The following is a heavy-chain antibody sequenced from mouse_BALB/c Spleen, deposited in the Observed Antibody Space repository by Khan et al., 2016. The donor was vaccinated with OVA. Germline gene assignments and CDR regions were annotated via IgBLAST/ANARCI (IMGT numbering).Heavy chain of an antibody. CDR2: ISSTGST. V-gene: IGHV3-2*02. CDR1: GYSITSDYA. D-gene: IGHD2-13*01. Sequence: EVQLQESGPGLVKPSQSLSLTCTVTGYSITSDYAWNWIRQFPGNKLEWMGYISSTGSTSYNPSLKSRISITRDTSKNQFFLHLNSVTTEDTATYYCARSLYYSDSYAMDYGCQGTSVTVSS. J-gene: IGHJ4*01. CDR3: ARSLYYSDSYAMDY.